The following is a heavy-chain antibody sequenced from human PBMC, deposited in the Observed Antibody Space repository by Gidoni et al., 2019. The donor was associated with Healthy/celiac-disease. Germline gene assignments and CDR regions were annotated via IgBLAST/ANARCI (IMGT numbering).Heavy chain of an antibody. J-gene: IGHJ6*02. CDR3: ARESYDFWSGDYYYYGMDV. V-gene: IGHV4-4*07. CDR1: GGSISSYY. Sequence: QVQLQESGPGLVKPSETLSLTCTVSGGSISSYYWSWIRQPAGKGLEWIGRIYTSGSTNYNPSLKSRVTMSVDTSKNQFSLKLSSVTAADTAVYYCARESYDFWSGDYYYYGMDVWGQGTTVTVSS. D-gene: IGHD3-3*01. CDR2: IYTSGST.